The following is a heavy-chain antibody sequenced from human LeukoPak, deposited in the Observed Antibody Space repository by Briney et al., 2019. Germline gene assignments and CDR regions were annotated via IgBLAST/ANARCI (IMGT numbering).Heavy chain of an antibody. CDR2: IYYTGIT. CDR1: GGSISGYY. D-gene: IGHD5-12*01. Sequence: SETLSLTCTVSGGSISGYYWSWIPQPPGKGLECSGYIYYTGITNYNPSLKSPVTISVDTSKNQFSLKLSSVTAADTAVYYCARRGYSGYERFDYWGQGTLVSVSA. V-gene: IGHV4-59*08. CDR3: ARRGYSGYERFDY. J-gene: IGHJ4*02.